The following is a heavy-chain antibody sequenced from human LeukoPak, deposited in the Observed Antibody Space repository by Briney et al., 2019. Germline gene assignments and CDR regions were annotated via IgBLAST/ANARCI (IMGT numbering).Heavy chain of an antibody. D-gene: IGHD2-15*01. V-gene: IGHV3-33*05. CDR3: ATPATCS. CDR2: ISYDGSNK. J-gene: IGHJ4*03. Sequence: GRSLRLSCAASGFTFSSYGMHWVRQAPGKGLEWVAAISYDGSNKFYADSVKGRFTISRDNAKNSVYLQMDSLRDEDTAVYYCATPATCSWGQGTPVTVSS. CDR1: GFTFSSYG.